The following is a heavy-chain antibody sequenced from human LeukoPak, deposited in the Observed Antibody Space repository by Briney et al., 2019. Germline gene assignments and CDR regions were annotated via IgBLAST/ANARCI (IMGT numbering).Heavy chain of an antibody. CDR2: INHSGST. CDR1: GGSFSGYY. Sequence: PSETLSLTCAVYGGSFSGYYWSWIRQPPGKGLEWIGEINHSGSTNYNPSLKSRVTISVDTSKNQFSLKLSSVTAADTAVYYCASRPDYDFWSGYVSGLYGMDVWGQGTTVTVPS. V-gene: IGHV4-34*01. CDR3: ASRPDYDFWSGYVSGLYGMDV. J-gene: IGHJ6*02. D-gene: IGHD3-3*01.